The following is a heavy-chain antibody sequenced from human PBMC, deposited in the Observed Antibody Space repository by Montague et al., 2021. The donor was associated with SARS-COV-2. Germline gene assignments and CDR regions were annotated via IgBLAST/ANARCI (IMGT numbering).Heavy chain of an antibody. V-gene: IGHV3-33*05. CDR3: ARGSVVYGDYGPLDY. D-gene: IGHD4-17*01. CDR2: IAFHGRQQ. Sequence: LRLSCAASGFNFQTYGMHWVRQAPGKGLEWVAVIAFHGRQQYYADSVEGRSTISRDNSKNTVYLEIKDLTVEDTAVYYCARGSVVYGDYGPLDYWGQGTLVTVSS. J-gene: IGHJ4*02. CDR1: GFNFQTYG.